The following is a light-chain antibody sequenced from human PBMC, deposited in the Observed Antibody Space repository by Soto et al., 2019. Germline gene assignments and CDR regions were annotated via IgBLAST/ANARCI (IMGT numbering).Light chain of an antibody. Sequence: DIQFTRSPSLLSASVGDIVTITFWASHGINRKLAWYQQKPGKAHKLMIYDACSLESGVPSRFSGSASGKEFPITISRLAPEDSAVYYCQPYGTLITFGQGTRLEI. CDR1: HGINRK. V-gene: IGKV1-9*01. CDR3: QPYGTLIT. CDR2: DAC. J-gene: IGKJ5*01.